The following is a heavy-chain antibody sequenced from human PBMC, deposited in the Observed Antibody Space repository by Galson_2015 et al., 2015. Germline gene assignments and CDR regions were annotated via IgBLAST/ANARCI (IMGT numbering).Heavy chain of an antibody. CDR3: AKDQLVRYFDPPG. Sequence: SLRLSCAASGFTFSSYAMSWVRQAPGKGLEWVSSISGSGSTTYYSDSVKGRFTISRDNSKNTLYLQMNSLRAEDTAVYYCAKDQLVRYFDPPGWGQGTLVTVSS. CDR2: ISGSGSTT. J-gene: IGHJ4*02. V-gene: IGHV3-23*01. CDR1: GFTFSSYA. D-gene: IGHD3-9*01.